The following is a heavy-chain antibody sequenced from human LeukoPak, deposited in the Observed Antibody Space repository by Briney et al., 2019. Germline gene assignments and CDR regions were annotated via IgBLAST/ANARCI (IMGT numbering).Heavy chain of an antibody. D-gene: IGHD2-2*01. CDR1: GGSISSSNW. Sequence: SETLSLTCAVSGGSISSSNWWSWVRQPPGKGLEWIGENYHSGSTNYNPSLKSRVTISVDKSKNQFSLKLSSVTAADTAVYYCARKKYCSSTSCYHYYYYYYGMDVWGQGTTVTVSS. CDR2: NYHSGST. CDR3: ARKKYCSSTSCYHYYYYYYGMDV. J-gene: IGHJ6*02. V-gene: IGHV4-4*02.